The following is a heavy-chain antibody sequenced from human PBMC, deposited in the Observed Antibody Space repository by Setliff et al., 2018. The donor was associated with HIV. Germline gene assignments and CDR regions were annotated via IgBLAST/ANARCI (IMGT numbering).Heavy chain of an antibody. Sequence: PSETLSLTCSVSGGSLNRYYWSWIRRAPGKGLEWLGYIYYSGGTNYNSHPSLKSRVTVLVDTSKHQFSLKLGSVTAADTAVYFCARGTAPRRGTNYGGNYPLDYWGQGTLVTVSS. CDR3: ARGTAPRRGTNYGGNYPLDY. CDR1: GGSLNRYY. J-gene: IGHJ4*02. V-gene: IGHV4-59*12. CDR2: IYYSGGT. D-gene: IGHD4-4*01.